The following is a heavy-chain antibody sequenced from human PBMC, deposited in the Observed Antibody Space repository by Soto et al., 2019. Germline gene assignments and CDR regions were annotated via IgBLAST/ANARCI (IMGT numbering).Heavy chain of an antibody. CDR3: ARGVYSLAYFDY. CDR2: ISGGGGHI. J-gene: IGHJ4*02. Sequence: GGSLRLSCAASGFTLSENTMNWVRQAPGKGLEWVSSISGGGGHIFYAESVKGRFTISKDNAKSSLYLQMSSLRAEDTATYFCARGVYSLAYFDYWGQGTLVTVSS. D-gene: IGHD5-18*01. CDR1: GFTLSENT. V-gene: IGHV3-21*06.